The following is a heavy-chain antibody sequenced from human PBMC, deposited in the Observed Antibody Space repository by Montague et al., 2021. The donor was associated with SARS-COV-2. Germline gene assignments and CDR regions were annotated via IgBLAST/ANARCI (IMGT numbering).Heavy chain of an antibody. CDR1: GGSIASGYNY. V-gene: IGHV4-61*02. D-gene: IGHD3-22*01. CDR2: MHSSGST. Sequence: TLSLTCTVSGGSIASGYNYWSWIRQPAGRGLEWIGRMHSSGSTYYNPSLKSRVTISVDLSKNQFSLKLNSVTAADTAVYYCARAGNYNDKSGYWNAFDVWGQGTLVTVSS. CDR3: ARAGNYNDKSGYWNAFDV. J-gene: IGHJ3*01.